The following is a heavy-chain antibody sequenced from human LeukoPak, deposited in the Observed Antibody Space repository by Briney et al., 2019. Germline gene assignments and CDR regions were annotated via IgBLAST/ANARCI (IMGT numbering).Heavy chain of an antibody. J-gene: IGHJ6*03. CDR3: ARRHHYYYYMDV. V-gene: IGHV4-4*09. CDR1: GGSVSSYY. CDR2: IYTSGGT. Sequence: SETLSLTCTVSGGSVSSYYWTWIRQPPGKGLEWVGYIYTSGGTNYNPSLSSRVTISVDTSKNQFSLILSSMTAAGTAVYYCARRHHYYYYMDVWGKGTTVTVSS.